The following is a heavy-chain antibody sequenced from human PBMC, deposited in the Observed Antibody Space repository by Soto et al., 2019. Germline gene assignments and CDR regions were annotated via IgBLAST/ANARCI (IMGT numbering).Heavy chain of an antibody. V-gene: IGHV4-61*01. CDR2: LAYSGST. CDR1: GDSVSRDNYY. D-gene: IGHD3-10*01. J-gene: IGHJ4*02. CDR3: ASRGLTFGDS. Sequence: QVQLQESGPGLVKPSETLSLTCTVSGDSVSRDNYYWSWIRQPPGRGLEWIGCLAYSGSTHYNPSLNXXAXVXXDTSKRPFSPKLTSVTAADTAVYYCASRGLTFGDSSGAGALVTVSS.